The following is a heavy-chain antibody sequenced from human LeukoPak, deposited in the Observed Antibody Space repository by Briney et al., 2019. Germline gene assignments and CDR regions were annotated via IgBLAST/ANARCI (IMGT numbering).Heavy chain of an antibody. CDR3: ARGERRGYSYGHFDY. Sequence: GGSLRLSCAASGFTFSRYSMNWVRQAPGKGLEWVSYISSGDNTIFYVDSVRGRFTISRDDAKNSLFLQMNSLRAEDTAVYYCARGERRGYSYGHFDYWGQGTLVTVSS. CDR1: GFTFSRYS. J-gene: IGHJ4*02. D-gene: IGHD5-18*01. V-gene: IGHV3-48*01. CDR2: ISSGDNTI.